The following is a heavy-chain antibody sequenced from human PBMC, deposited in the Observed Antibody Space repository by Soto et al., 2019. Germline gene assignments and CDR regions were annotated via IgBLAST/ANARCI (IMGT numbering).Heavy chain of an antibody. CDR1: GFSFSTYA. CDR2: INGRGDDT. D-gene: IGHD1-26*01. J-gene: IGHJ3*02. Sequence: PGGSLRLSCAASGFSFSTYAMSWVRQAPGKGLEWVSAINGRGDDTYYADSVKGRFTISRDNSKNTLYLQMNSLRAEDTAVYFCAKKWGGIYVFDIWGQGTMVTVSS. CDR3: AKKWGGIYVFDI. V-gene: IGHV3-23*01.